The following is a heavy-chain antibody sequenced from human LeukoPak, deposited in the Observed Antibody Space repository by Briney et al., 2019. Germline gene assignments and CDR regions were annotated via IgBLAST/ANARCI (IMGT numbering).Heavy chain of an antibody. CDR3: ARDPSYYDFWSGPPVPYYFDY. CDR1: GGSISSSSYY. D-gene: IGHD3-3*01. Sequence: PSETLSLTCTVSGGSISSSSYYWGWIRQPPGKGLEWIGSIYYSGSTYYNPSLKSRVTIPVDTSKNQFSLKLSSVTAADTAVYYCARDPSYYDFWSGPPVPYYFDYWGQGTLVTVSS. V-gene: IGHV4-39*07. J-gene: IGHJ4*02. CDR2: IYYSGST.